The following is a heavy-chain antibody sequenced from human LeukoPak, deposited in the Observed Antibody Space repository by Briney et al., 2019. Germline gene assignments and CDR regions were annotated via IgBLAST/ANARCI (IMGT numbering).Heavy chain of an antibody. CDR1: GFTVSSNY. CDR3: ASTLTDSSSWYSYAFDI. CDR2: IYSGGST. D-gene: IGHD6-13*01. J-gene: IGHJ3*02. Sequence: PGGSLRLSCAASGFTVSSNYMSWVRQAPGKGLEWVSVIYSGGSTYYADSVKGRFTISRDNSKNTLYLQMNSLRAEDTAVYYCASTLTDSSSWYSYAFDIWGQGTMVTVSS. V-gene: IGHV3-66*01.